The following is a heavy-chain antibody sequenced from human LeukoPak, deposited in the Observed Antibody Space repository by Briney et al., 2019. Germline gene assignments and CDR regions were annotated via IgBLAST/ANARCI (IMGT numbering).Heavy chain of an antibody. D-gene: IGHD3-10*01. J-gene: IGHJ4*02. Sequence: SETLSLTCTVSGVSISSGGYYWGWLRQHPGMGLEWIGYIYYSGSTYYNPSLKSRVTISVDTSKNQFSLKLSSVTAADTAVYYCARDGSRGFDYWGQGTLVTVSS. V-gene: IGHV4-31*03. CDR2: IYYSGST. CDR1: GVSISSGGYY. CDR3: ARDGSRGFDY.